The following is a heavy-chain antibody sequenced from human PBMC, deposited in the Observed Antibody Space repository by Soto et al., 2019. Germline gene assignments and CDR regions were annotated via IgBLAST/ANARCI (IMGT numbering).Heavy chain of an antibody. CDR3: AREVPATVTGSVFDY. D-gene: IGHD4-17*01. CDR1: GVSISSYY. V-gene: IGHV4-59*01. CDR2: IYYSGST. Sequence: SETLSLTCTVSGVSISSYYWSGIRQPPGKGLEWIGYIYYSGSTNYNPSLKSRVTISVDTSKNQFSLKLSSVTAADTAVYYCAREVPATVTGSVFDYWGQGTLVTVSS. J-gene: IGHJ4*02.